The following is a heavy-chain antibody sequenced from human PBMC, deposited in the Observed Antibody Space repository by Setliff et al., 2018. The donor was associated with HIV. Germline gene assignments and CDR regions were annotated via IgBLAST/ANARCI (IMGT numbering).Heavy chain of an antibody. J-gene: IGHJ4*02. Sequence: SETLSLTCAVYGGSFNDYYWTWIRQPPGKGLEWIGEIDHSGSTKYHASLKSRVTISVDTSKNQFSLRLTSVTAADTAVYFSARLRITMIMMLNYFDYWGQGTLVTVSS. CDR3: ARLRITMIMMLNYFDY. V-gene: IGHV4-34*01. CDR2: IDHSGST. D-gene: IGHD3-22*01. CDR1: GGSFNDYY.